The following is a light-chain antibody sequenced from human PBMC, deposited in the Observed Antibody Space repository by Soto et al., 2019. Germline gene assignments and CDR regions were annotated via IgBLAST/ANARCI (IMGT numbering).Light chain of an antibody. CDR3: SSYAGSSTYV. V-gene: IGLV2-8*01. CDR2: EVS. Sequence: QSVLTQPPSASGSPGQSVTISCTGTSIDVGGYDYVSWYQQHPGKAPKLMIYEVSKRRSGVPDRFSGSKSGNTASLTVSGLQAEDEADYYCSSYAGSSTYVFGTGTKVTVL. CDR1: SIDVGGYDY. J-gene: IGLJ1*01.